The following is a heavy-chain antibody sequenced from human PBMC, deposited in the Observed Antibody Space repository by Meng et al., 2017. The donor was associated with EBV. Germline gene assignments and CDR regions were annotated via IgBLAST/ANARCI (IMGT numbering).Heavy chain of an antibody. CDR3: ARVGIAVTGTGDY. CDR1: GYNFTGYS. V-gene: IGHV1-2*06. CDR2: SNPNSGCT. Sequence: VQLVQSGADVKKPGASVKVSCKSSGYNFTGYSMHWVQQAPGQGLEWMGRSNPNSGCTNYAQKFQGRVTMTRDTSISTAYMELSRLRSDDTAVYYGARVGIAVTGTGDYWGQGTLVTVSS. J-gene: IGHJ4*02. D-gene: IGHD6-19*01.